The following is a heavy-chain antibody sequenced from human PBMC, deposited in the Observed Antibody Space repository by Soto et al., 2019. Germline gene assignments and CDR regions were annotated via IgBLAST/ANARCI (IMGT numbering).Heavy chain of an antibody. D-gene: IGHD6-6*01. V-gene: IGHV5-51*01. J-gene: IGHJ6*02. CDR1: VYSFTSYL. CDR3: ASPSSSSFSYYYGMDV. Sequence: XESLKIYRKGSVYSFTSYLLVWVRQMPGKGLDWMGIIYPGDSDTRYSPSFQGQVTISADKSISTAYLQWSSLKASDTAMYYCASPSSSSFSYYYGMDVWGQGTTVTVSS. CDR2: IYPGDSDT.